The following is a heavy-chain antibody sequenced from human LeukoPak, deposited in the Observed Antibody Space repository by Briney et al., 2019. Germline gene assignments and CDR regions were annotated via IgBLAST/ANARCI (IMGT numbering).Heavy chain of an antibody. CDR1: VFTLSGSS. CDR3: ASRPHRSDYALFDY. CDR2: ISSSSYI. D-gene: IGHD4-17*01. V-gene: IGHV3-21*01. Sequence: GGSLRLSCGATVFTLSGSSRKWGRQAPGKGLEWVSSISSSSYIYYADSVKGRFTISRDNAKNSLYLQMNSLRAEDTAVYYCASRPHRSDYALFDYWGQGTLVTVSS. J-gene: IGHJ4*02.